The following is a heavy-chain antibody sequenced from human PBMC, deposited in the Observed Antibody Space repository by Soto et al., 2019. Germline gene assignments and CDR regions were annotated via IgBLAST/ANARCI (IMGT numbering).Heavy chain of an antibody. CDR1: GGSISSTTYF. D-gene: IGHD3-10*01. CDR3: ARQGSSGDYFRNFLWFDP. Sequence: SETLSLTCTVSGGSISSTTYFWAWIRQSPGKGPEWIGSIYYSGSTYFNPSLRSRVTMSVDTSENQFSLRLNSVTAADTAMYYCARQGSSGDYFRNFLWFDPWGQGTLVTVSS. CDR2: IYYSGST. J-gene: IGHJ5*02. V-gene: IGHV4-39*01.